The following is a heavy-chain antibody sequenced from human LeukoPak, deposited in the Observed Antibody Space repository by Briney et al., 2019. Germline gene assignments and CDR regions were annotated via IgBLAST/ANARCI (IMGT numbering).Heavy chain of an antibody. J-gene: IGHJ4*02. CDR2: ISSRSSFI. Sequence: GGALRLSCAGSRFKFSSYSMSWVREAPWKGLEFVSSISSRSSFIYYADSVKGRFTTSRDNAKKSLSLQMNSLRADDTAVYYCARGYSSSWYLDWGQGTLVTVSS. CDR3: ARGYSSSWYLD. D-gene: IGHD6-13*01. CDR1: RFKFSSYS. V-gene: IGHV3-21*01.